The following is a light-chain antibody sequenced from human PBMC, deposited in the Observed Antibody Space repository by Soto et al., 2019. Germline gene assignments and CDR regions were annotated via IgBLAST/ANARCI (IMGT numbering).Light chain of an antibody. V-gene: IGLV2-23*02. J-gene: IGLJ1*01. Sequence: QAVVTQPASVSGSPGQSITISCTGTSNNVGNYNLVSWYQQHPGKAPKLMIYEVYKRPPGVSNRFSGSKSGITASLTISGLQAEDEGDYYCCSYAGSDTYVFGTGTKLTVL. CDR2: EVY. CDR3: CSYAGSDTYV. CDR1: SNNVGNYNL.